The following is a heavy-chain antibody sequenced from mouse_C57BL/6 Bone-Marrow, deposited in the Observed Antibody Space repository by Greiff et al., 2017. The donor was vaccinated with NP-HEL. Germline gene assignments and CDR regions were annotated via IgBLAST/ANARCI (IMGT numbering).Heavy chain of an antibody. CDR3: ARGEVLRPPGFDV. Sequence: QVHVKQPGAELVKPGASVTLSCKASGYTFTSYWMHWVKQRPGQGLEWIGMIHPNSGSTNYNEKFKSKATLTVDKSSSTAYMQLSSLTSEDSAVYYCARGEVLRPPGFDVWGTGTTVTVSS. J-gene: IGHJ1*03. CDR1: GYTFTSYW. CDR2: IHPNSGST. V-gene: IGHV1-64*01. D-gene: IGHD2-14*01.